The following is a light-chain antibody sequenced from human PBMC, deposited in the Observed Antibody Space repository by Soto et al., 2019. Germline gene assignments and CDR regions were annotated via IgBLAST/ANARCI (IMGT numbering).Light chain of an antibody. CDR2: GSS. Sequence: EIVSTQSPGTLSLSPGETATLSCRASQTIGSTYLAWYQQKPGQAPRLLIFGSSNRATGIPDRFSGSGSGTDFTLSISRLEPEDFAVYYCQQYASSPLLTFGGGTKVDNK. V-gene: IGKV3-20*01. CDR3: QQYASSPLLT. J-gene: IGKJ4*01. CDR1: QTIGSTY.